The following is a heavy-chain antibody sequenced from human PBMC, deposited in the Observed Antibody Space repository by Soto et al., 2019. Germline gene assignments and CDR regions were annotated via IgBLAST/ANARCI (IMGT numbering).Heavy chain of an antibody. D-gene: IGHD6-19*01. CDR1: GGSISSYY. Sequence: SETLSLTCTVSGGSISSYYWSWIRQPPGKGLEWIGYIYYSGSTNYNPSLKSRVTISVDTSKNQFSLKLSSVTAADTAVYYCARFESSGLFPHWGQGTLVTVSS. J-gene: IGHJ1*01. CDR3: ARFESSGLFPH. V-gene: IGHV4-59*01. CDR2: IYYSGST.